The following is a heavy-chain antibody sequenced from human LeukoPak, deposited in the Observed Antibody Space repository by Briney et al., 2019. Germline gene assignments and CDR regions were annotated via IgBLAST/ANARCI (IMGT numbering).Heavy chain of an antibody. CDR3: ARDSTKKALVVPATPHY. CDR2: INAGNGNT. J-gene: IGHJ4*02. V-gene: IGHV1-3*01. CDR1: GYTFTTYA. Sequence: ASVNVSCKSSGYTFTTYAMHWARQAPGQRLEWMGWINAGNGNTKYSQKFQDRVTITRDTSANTAYMELSSLRSEDTAVYYCARDSTKKALVVPATPHYWGQGTLVTVTS. D-gene: IGHD2-15*01.